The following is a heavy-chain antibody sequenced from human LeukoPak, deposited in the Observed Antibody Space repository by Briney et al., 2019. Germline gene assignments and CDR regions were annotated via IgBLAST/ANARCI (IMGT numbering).Heavy chain of an antibody. CDR3: ARVPAGSEAFDI. D-gene: IGHD6-19*01. CDR2: IYYSGST. CDR1: GGSISSSSYY. V-gene: IGHV4-61*01. J-gene: IGHJ3*02. Sequence: SETLSLTCTVSGGSISSSSYYWSWIRQPPGKGLEWIGYIYYSGSTNYNPSLKSRVTISVDTSKNQFSLKLSSVTAADTAVYYCARVPAGSEAFDIWGQGTMVTVSS.